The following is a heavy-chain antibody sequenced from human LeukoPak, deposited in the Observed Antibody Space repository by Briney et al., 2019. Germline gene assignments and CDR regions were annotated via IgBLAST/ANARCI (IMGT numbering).Heavy chain of an antibody. CDR3: ARGLGYCSGGSCYPHFFGY. D-gene: IGHD2-15*01. V-gene: IGHV1-69*02. CDR2: IIPILGIA. CDR1: GGTFSSYT. Sequence: GASVKVSCKASGGTFSSYTISWVRQAPGQGLEWMGRIIPILGIANCAQKFQGRVTITADKSTSTAYMELSSLRSEDTAVYYCARGLGYCSGGSCYPHFFGYWGQGTLVTVSS. J-gene: IGHJ4*02.